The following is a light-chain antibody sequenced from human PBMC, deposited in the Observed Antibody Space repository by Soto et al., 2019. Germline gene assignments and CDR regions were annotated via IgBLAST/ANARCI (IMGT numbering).Light chain of an antibody. V-gene: IGLV4-69*01. Sequence: QLVLTQSPSASASLGASVKLTCTLSSGHSSYAIAWHQQQPKKGPRYLMKLSSDGSHSKGDGIPDRFSGSSSGAERYLTISSLQSEDEADYYCQTWDTGARVVFGGGTKLTVL. CDR1: SGHSSYA. CDR3: QTWDTGARVV. CDR2: LSSDGSH. J-gene: IGLJ2*01.